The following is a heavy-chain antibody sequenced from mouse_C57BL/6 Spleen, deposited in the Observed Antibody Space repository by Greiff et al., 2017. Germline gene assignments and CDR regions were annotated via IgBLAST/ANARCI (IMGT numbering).Heavy chain of an antibody. CDR3: ARHSYAMDY. Sequence: EVQLQQSGPELVKPGASVKISCKASGYTFTDYYMNWVKQSHGKSLEWIGDINPNNGVTSYNQKFKGKATLTVDKSSSTAYMELRSLTSEDSAVYYCARHSYAMDYWGQGTSVTVSS. J-gene: IGHJ4*01. V-gene: IGHV1-26*01. CDR1: GYTFTDYY. CDR2: INPNNGVT.